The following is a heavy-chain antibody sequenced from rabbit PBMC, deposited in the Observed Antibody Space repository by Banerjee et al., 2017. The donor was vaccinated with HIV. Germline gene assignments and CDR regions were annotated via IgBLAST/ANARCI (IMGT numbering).Heavy chain of an antibody. CDR2: INTISGDT. V-gene: IGHV1S45*01. CDR3: ARVHAGSRWGLDL. J-gene: IGHJ3*01. Sequence: QEQLEESGGDLVKPEGSLTITCTASGFSFSSNTWICWVRQAPGKGLEWIACINTISGDTVYASLAKGRVSIAKASSTTVTLKLNSLTAADTATYFFARVHAGSRWGLDLWGPGTLVTV. D-gene: IGHD4-2*01. CDR1: GFSFSSNTW.